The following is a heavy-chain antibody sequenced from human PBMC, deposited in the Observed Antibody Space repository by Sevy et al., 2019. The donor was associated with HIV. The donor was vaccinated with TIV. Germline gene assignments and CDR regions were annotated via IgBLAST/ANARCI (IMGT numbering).Heavy chain of an antibody. D-gene: IGHD3-10*01. V-gene: IGHV3-23*01. Sequence: GGSLRLSCAASGFTFSSCAMSWVRQAPGKGLEWVSGISDSGSTTYYADSVKGRFTISRDNSKNTLYLQMNSLRAEDTAVYYWVKVAGSGTYYSGDFDYWGQGTLVTVSS. J-gene: IGHJ4*02. CDR3: VKVAGSGTYYSGDFDY. CDR1: GFTFSSCA. CDR2: ISDSGSTT.